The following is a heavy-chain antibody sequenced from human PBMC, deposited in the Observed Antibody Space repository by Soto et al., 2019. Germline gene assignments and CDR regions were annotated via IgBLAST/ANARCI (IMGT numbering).Heavy chain of an antibody. Sequence: PSETVSLTCAVSGGSISSGGYSWSWIRQPPGKGLEWIGYIYHSGSTYYNPSLKSRVTISVDTSKNQFSLKLSSVTAADTAVYYCARARTNYDILTGYYQPYYYYGMDVWGQGTTVTVSS. CDR2: IYHSGST. CDR3: ARARTNYDILTGYYQPYYYYGMDV. V-gene: IGHV4-30-2*01. J-gene: IGHJ6*02. CDR1: GGSISSGGYS. D-gene: IGHD3-9*01.